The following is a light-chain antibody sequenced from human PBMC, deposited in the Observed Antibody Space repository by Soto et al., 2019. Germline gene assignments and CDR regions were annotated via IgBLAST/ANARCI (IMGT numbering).Light chain of an antibody. V-gene: IGKV3-15*01. CDR3: QQYSTYPLT. Sequence: ETVMTQSPATLSVSPWERATLSCRASQSVNNLAWYQQKPGQAPRLLIFSASTRASGVPARFTGSGSGTEFTLTISSLQPDDFATYYCQQYSTYPLTFGGGTKVDIK. CDR1: QSVNN. J-gene: IGKJ4*01. CDR2: SAS.